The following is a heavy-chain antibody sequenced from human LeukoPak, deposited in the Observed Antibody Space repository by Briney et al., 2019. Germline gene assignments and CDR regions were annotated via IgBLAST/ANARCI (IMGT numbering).Heavy chain of an antibody. CDR2: IYSGGST. D-gene: IGHD3-22*01. Sequence: GGSLRLSCAASGFTVSSNYMSWVRQAPGKGLEWVSVIYSGGSTYYADSVKGRFTISRDNSKNTLYLQMNSLRAEDTGVYYCARDYYDSSGAGSLWGQGTLVTVSS. J-gene: IGHJ4*02. CDR3: ARDYYDSSGAGSL. CDR1: GFTVSSNY. V-gene: IGHV3-66*02.